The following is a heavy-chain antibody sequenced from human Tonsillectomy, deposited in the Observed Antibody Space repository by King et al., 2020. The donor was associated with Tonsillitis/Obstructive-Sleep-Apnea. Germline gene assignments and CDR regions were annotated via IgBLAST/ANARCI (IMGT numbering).Heavy chain of an antibody. V-gene: IGHV3-30*18. CDR1: GFTFSRYA. CDR3: AKELEEGGQGLTTDWFDP. Sequence: VQLVESGGGVVQPGRSLRLSCAASGFTFSRYAMHWVRQAPGKGLEWVAVISFDGSNQYYADSVKGRFTISRDNSKNTQYLQMNSLRGDDTAVYYCAKELEEGGQGLTTDWFDPWGQGTLVTVSS. D-gene: IGHD4-11*01. J-gene: IGHJ5*02. CDR2: ISFDGSNQ.